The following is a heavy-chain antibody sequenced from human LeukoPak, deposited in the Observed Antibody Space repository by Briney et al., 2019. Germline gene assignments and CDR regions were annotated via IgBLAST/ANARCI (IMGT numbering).Heavy chain of an antibody. D-gene: IGHD3-22*01. CDR1: GFTFSNYN. CDR3: ARVNPINSGFYAH. V-gene: IGHV3-48*04. Sequence: PGGSLRLSCVASGFTFSNYNINWVRQAPGKGLEWVSYISSSSSTIHYADSVQGRFIISRDNAKNSLYLQMNSLRAEDTAVYYCARVNPINSGFYAHWGQGTLVTVSS. CDR2: ISSSSSTI. J-gene: IGHJ4*02.